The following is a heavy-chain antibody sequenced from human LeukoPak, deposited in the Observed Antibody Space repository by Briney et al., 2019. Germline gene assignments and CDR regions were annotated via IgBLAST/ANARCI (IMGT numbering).Heavy chain of an antibody. CDR2: IYSGGST. CDR1: GFTFSSYA. Sequence: GRSLRLSCAASGFTFSSYAMNWVRQAPGKGLEWVSVIYSGGSTYYADSVKGRFTISRDNAKNSLYLQMNSLRAEVTAVYYCATRYFDLDYWGQGTLVTVSS. D-gene: IGHD3-9*01. J-gene: IGHJ4*02. CDR3: ATRYFDLDY. V-gene: IGHV3-66*01.